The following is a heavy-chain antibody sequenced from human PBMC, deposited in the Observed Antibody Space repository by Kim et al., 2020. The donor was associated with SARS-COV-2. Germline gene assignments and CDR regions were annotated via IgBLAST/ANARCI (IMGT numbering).Heavy chain of an antibody. CDR3: ARDQGGIAAADLDY. Sequence: AQKFQGRVTITADESTSTAYMELSSLRSEDTAVYYCARDQGGIAAADLDYWGQGTLVTVSS. D-gene: IGHD6-13*01. V-gene: IGHV1-69*01. J-gene: IGHJ4*02.